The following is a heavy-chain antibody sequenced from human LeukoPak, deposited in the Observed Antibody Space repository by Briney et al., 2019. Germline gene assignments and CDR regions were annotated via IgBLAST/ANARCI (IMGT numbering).Heavy chain of an antibody. D-gene: IGHD1-26*01. CDR2: IYYSGST. CDR1: GGSISSGGYY. V-gene: IGHV4-31*03. CDR3: ARQRHRGTYYGSIDY. J-gene: IGHJ4*02. Sequence: SETLSLTCTVSGGSISSGGYYWSWIRQHPGKGLEWIGYIYYSGSTYYNPSLKSRVTISVDTSKNQFSLKLSSVTAADTAVYYCARQRHRGTYYGSIDYWGQGTLVTVSS.